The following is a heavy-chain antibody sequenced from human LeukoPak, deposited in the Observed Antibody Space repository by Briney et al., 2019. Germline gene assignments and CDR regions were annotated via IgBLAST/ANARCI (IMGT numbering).Heavy chain of an antibody. V-gene: IGHV4-59*01. Sequence: SETLSLTCSVYGGSISSYYWSWIRQPPGKGLEWIGYIYYSGSTNYNPSLKSRVNISVDTSKNQCSLKLSSVTAADTAVYYCARDIEDCSGGSCLGDAFDIWGQGTMVTVSS. CDR1: GGSISSYY. CDR2: IYYSGST. CDR3: ARDIEDCSGGSCLGDAFDI. J-gene: IGHJ3*02. D-gene: IGHD2-15*01.